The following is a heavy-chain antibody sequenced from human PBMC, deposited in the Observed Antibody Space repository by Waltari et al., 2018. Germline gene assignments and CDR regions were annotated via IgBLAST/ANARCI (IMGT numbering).Heavy chain of an antibody. CDR1: GGSISSCSSY. V-gene: IGHV4-61*09. D-gene: IGHD3-10*01. Sequence: QVQLQQSGPGLVKPSHTLSLTCTVSGGSISSCSSYWRWIRQPAGKGLEWIGYIYTSGSTNYNPSLKSRVTISVDTSKNQFSLKLSSVTAADTAMYYCARGMVTLDYWGQGTLVTVSS. J-gene: IGHJ4*02. CDR3: ARGMVTLDY. CDR2: IYTSGST.